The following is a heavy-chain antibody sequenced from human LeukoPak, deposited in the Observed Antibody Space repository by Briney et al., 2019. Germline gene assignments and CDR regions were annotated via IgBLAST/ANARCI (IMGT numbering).Heavy chain of an antibody. CDR3: AKPYYDFWSGYFDY. V-gene: IGHV4-39*01. Sequence: PSETLSLTCTVSGGSISSSSYYWGWIRQPPGKGLEWIGSIYYSGSTYYDPSLKSRVTISVDTSKNQFSLKLSSVTAADTAVYYCAKPYYDFWSGYFDYWGQGTLVTVSS. CDR2: IYYSGST. CDR1: GGSISSSSYY. J-gene: IGHJ4*02. D-gene: IGHD3-3*01.